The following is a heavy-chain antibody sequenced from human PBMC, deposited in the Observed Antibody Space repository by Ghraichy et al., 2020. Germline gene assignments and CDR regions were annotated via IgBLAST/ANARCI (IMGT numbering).Heavy chain of an antibody. CDR2: ISGSGGST. CDR1: GFTFSSYA. CDR3: AKDTRIAAAGKAFDY. J-gene: IGHJ4*02. Sequence: GALRLSCAASGFTFSSYAMSWVRQAPGKGLEWVSAISGSGGSTYYADSVKGRFTISRDNSKNTLYLQMNSLRAEDTAVYYCAKDTRIAAAGKAFDYWGQGTLVTVSS. V-gene: IGHV3-23*01. D-gene: IGHD6-13*01.